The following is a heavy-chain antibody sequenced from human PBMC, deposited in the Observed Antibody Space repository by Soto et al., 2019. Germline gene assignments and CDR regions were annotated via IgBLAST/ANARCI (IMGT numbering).Heavy chain of an antibody. J-gene: IGHJ4*02. V-gene: IGHV4-4*01. CDR3: ARYTAASGTYYFDY. D-gene: IGHD6-13*01. CDR2: INHRGSA. Sequence: WRRVRQPPGKGPEWIGEINHRGSANYNPSLKSRVTMSLDISKSQFSLRLTSVTAADTAVYFCARYTAASGTYYFDYWGRGALVTV.